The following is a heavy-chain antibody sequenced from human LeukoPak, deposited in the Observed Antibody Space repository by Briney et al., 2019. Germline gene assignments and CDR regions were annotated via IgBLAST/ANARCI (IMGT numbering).Heavy chain of an antibody. CDR2: IKHDRSEK. CDR1: GFTFSTYS. V-gene: IGHV3-7*01. CDR3: ARDDSSGYS. Sequence: GGSLRLSCAASGFTFSTYSMNWLRQAPGKGLEWVANIKHDRSEKYYVDSVKGRFTVSRDNAKNSLYLQMNSLRAEDTAVYYCARDDSSGYSWGQGTLVTVSS. D-gene: IGHD3-22*01. J-gene: IGHJ5*02.